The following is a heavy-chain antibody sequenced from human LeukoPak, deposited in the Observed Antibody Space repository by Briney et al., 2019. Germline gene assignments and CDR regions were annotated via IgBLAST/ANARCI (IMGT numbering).Heavy chain of an antibody. CDR1: GASMASGGHY. Sequence: SETLSLTCTVSGASMASGGHYWGWICQHPEKGLEWIGYIHHSGSTHYDPSLKSRVSISIDTSRNQFSMKLSSVTAADTAVYFCARVLNYYDNSGYYYYFDYWGQGTLVTVSS. D-gene: IGHD3-22*01. CDR2: IHHSGST. V-gene: IGHV4-31*03. J-gene: IGHJ4*02. CDR3: ARVLNYYDNSGYYYYFDY.